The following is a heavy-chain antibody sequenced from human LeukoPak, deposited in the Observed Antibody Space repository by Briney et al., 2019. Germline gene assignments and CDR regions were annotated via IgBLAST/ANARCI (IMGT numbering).Heavy chain of an antibody. CDR3: AKPLMRYFDWLLPGY. D-gene: IGHD3-9*01. CDR2: IYYTGNT. J-gene: IGHJ4*02. V-gene: IGHV4-39*01. Sequence: SETLSLTCTVSGVSISSSNSYWGWIRQPPGEGLEWIGSIYYTGNTYYNASLKSRVTISIDTSKNQISLRLTSVTVTDTAVYYCAKPLMRYFDWLLPGYWGQGTLVTVSS. CDR1: GVSISSSNSY.